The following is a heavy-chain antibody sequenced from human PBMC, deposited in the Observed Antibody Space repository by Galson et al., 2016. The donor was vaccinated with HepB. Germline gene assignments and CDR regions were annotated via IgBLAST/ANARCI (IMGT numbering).Heavy chain of an antibody. D-gene: IGHD2-15*01. Sequence: SLRLSCAVSGLTVSGDYMSWVRQAPGKGLEWVSVLYRDGSTYYADSVEGRFTISRDNAKNTLYLQMNSLRVEDTAVYYCARPGYCSGSSCYVPFDIWGQGTMATVSS. CDR2: LYRDGST. CDR1: GLTVSGDY. J-gene: IGHJ3*02. V-gene: IGHV3-53*01. CDR3: ARPGYCSGSSCYVPFDI.